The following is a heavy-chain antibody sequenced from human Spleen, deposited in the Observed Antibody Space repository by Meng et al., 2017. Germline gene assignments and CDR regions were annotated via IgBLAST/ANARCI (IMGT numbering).Heavy chain of an antibody. D-gene: IGHD4-11*01. V-gene: IGHV4-34*01. CDR2: INHSGST. J-gene: IGHJ4*02. Sequence: VELQQWGAGSLKPSETLSLTCVVPGGSFSDYYWSWIRQPPGKGLEWIGEINHSGSTNYNPSLESRATISVGTSQNNLSLKLSSVTAADSAVYYCARGPTTMAHDFDYWGQGTLVTVSS. CDR3: ARGPTTMAHDFDY. CDR1: GGSFSDYY.